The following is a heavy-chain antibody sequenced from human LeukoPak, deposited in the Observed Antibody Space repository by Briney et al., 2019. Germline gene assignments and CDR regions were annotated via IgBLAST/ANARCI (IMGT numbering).Heavy chain of an antibody. Sequence: SETLSLTCAVYGGSFSGYYWSWIRHPPGKGLEWIGEINHSGSTNYNPSLKSRVTISVDTSKNQFSLKLSSVTAADTAVHYCASGLPWAYWGQGTLVTVSS. D-gene: IGHD5-18*01. CDR3: ASGLPWAY. J-gene: IGHJ4*02. V-gene: IGHV4-34*01. CDR1: GGSFSGYY. CDR2: INHSGST.